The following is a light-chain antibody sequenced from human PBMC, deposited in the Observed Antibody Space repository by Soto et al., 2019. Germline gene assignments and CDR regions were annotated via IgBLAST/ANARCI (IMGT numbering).Light chain of an antibody. CDR2: DVS. CDR3: TSYTTNKTPL. Sequence: QSVLTQPASVSGSPGQSITISCTGTSSDVGGYNYVSWYQQHPGKSPKLMIYDVSSRPSGVSNRFSGSKSGNTASLTISGLLSEDEDDYYCTSYTTNKTPLFGGGTKLTV. V-gene: IGLV2-14*03. CDR1: SSDVGGYNY. J-gene: IGLJ2*01.